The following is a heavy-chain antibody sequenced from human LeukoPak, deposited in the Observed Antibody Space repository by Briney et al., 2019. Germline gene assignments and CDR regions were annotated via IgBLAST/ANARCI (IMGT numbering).Heavy chain of an antibody. V-gene: IGHV3-74*01. J-gene: IGHJ3*02. Sequence: LGGSLRPSCPASGLTSGANGRHGVGKAPGKGLVWFSRINSDGSSTSYADSVKGRFTISRDNAKNTLYPQMNSLRAEDTAVYYCANLDFWSGYAAFDIWGQGTMVTVSS. CDR3: ANLDFWSGYAAFDI. D-gene: IGHD3-3*01. CDR1: GLTSGANG. CDR2: INSDGSST.